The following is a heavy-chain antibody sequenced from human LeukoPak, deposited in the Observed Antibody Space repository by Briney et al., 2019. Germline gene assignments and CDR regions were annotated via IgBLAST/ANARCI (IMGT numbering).Heavy chain of an antibody. CDR1: GFTFSSYW. Sequence: GGSLRLSCAASGFTFSSYWMSWVRQAPGKGPEWVANIKQGGSEKYYVDSVKGRFTISRDNAKNSLYLQMNSLRAEDTAVYYCARDNSNPRDYYYYGMDVWGQGTTVTVSS. CDR3: ARDNSNPRDYYYYGMDV. V-gene: IGHV3-7*01. CDR2: IKQGGSEK. J-gene: IGHJ6*02. D-gene: IGHD4-11*01.